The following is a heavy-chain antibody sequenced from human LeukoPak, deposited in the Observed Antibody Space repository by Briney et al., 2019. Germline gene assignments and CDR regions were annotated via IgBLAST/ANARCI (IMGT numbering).Heavy chain of an antibody. V-gene: IGHV4-61*02. J-gene: IGHJ6*03. CDR2: IYTSGST. CDR1: GGSISSGGYY. D-gene: IGHD6-6*01. CDR3: ARGGSSLRYYYMDV. Sequence: SETLSLTCTVSGGSISSGGYYWSWIRQPAGKGLEWIGRIYTSGSTNYNPSLKSRVTMSVDTSKNQFSLKLSSVTAADTAVYYCARGGSSLRYYYMDVWGKGTTVTVSS.